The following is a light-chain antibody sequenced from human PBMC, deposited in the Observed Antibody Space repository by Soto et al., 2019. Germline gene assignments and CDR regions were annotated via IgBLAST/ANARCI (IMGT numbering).Light chain of an antibody. V-gene: IGLV1-44*01. CDR2: GNT. J-gene: IGLJ2*01. CDR1: SSNIGGNT. Sequence: QSVLTQPPSASGTPGQRVTIYCSGSSSNIGGNTVNWYQQLPGTAPKLLIFGNTQRPSGVPDRFSGSKSGTSASLAISGLQSEDEADYSCAAWDDSLNGPVFGGGTKVTVL. CDR3: AAWDDSLNGPV.